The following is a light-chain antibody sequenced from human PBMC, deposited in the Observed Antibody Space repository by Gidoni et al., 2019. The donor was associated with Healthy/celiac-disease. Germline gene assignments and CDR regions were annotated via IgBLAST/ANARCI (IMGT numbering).Light chain of an antibody. CDR2: KDS. CDR1: ALPKQY. J-gene: IGLJ2*01. Sequence: SYELTQPPSVSVSPGQTARITCSGDALPKQYAYWYQQKPGQAPVLVIYKDSERPSGIPERFSGSRSGTTVTLTISGVQEEEEADYYCQSAESSGTYRVVFGGGTKLTV. CDR3: QSAESSGTYRVV. V-gene: IGLV3-25*02.